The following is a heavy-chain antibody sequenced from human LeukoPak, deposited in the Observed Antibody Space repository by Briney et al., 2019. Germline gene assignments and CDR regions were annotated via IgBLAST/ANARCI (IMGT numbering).Heavy chain of an antibody. CDR3: ARVIGIPTIGGMDV. Sequence: GGSLRLSCAASGFTFSAFAMHWVRQAPGKGLEYVSAISTNGGTTYYANSVKGRFTISRDNSKNTLYLQMGSLRAEDMAVYYCARVIGIPTIGGMDVWGQGTTVTVSS. CDR2: ISTNGGTT. V-gene: IGHV3-64*01. J-gene: IGHJ6*02. D-gene: IGHD5-24*01. CDR1: GFTFSAFA.